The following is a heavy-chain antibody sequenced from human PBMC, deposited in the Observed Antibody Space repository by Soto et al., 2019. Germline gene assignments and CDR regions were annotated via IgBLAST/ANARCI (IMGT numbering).Heavy chain of an antibody. J-gene: IGHJ6*02. CDR2: LSSDGSDT. CDR1: GFAFRIFP. D-gene: IGHD2-8*02. Sequence: PGGSLRLSCAASGFAFRIFPMHWVRQAPGKGLEWVFVLSSDGSDTNYADSVKGRFTVSRDNSRNTLYLQMNSLRIEDTAVYYCAREDRTSTGANYYYYGMDVWGQGTTVTVSS. V-gene: IGHV3-30-3*01. CDR3: AREDRTSTGANYYYYGMDV.